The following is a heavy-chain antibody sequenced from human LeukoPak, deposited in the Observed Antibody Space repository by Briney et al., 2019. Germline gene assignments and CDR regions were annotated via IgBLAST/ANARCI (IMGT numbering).Heavy chain of an antibody. J-gene: IGHJ5*02. CDR3: ATRGYCSGTSCYAPQP. CDR2: ITGTGGST. CDR1: GFTFSSYA. Sequence: GGSLRLSCAASGFTFSSYAMSWVRQAPGKGLEWVSAITGTGGSTYYADSVKGRFTISRDNSKNTLYLQMNSLRAEDTAVYYCATRGYCSGTSCYAPQPWGQGTLVTVSS. D-gene: IGHD2-2*01. V-gene: IGHV3-23*01.